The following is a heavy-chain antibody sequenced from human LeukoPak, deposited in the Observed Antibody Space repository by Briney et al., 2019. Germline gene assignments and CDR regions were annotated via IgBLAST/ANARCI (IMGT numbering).Heavy chain of an antibody. V-gene: IGHV1-18*01. J-gene: IGHJ3*02. CDR3: ASTYYDILTGYSSAFDI. Sequence: ASVKVSCKASGYTFTSYGISWVRQAPGQGLEWMGWISAYNGNTNYAQKLQGRVTMTTGTSTSTAYMELRSLRSDDTAVYYCASTYYDILTGYSSAFDIWGQGTMVTVSS. CDR2: ISAYNGNT. CDR1: GYTFTSYG. D-gene: IGHD3-9*01.